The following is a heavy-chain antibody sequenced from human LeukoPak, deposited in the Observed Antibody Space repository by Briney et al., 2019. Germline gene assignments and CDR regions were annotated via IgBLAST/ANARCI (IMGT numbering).Heavy chain of an antibody. CDR1: GGSISSYY. V-gene: IGHV4-4*07. CDR3: AREGTSGGLNWLDP. CDR2: IYTSGST. Sequence: SETLSLTCTVSGGSISSYYWSWIRQPAGKGLEWIWRIYTSGSTNYNPSLKSRVTMSVDTSKNQFSLRLSSVNAADTAVYFCAREGTSGGLNWLDPWGQGTLVTVSS. D-gene: IGHD3-10*01. J-gene: IGHJ5*02.